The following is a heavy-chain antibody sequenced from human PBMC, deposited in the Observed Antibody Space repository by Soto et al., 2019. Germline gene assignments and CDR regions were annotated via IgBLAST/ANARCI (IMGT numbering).Heavy chain of an antibody. J-gene: IGHJ3*02. Sequence: ASVKVSCKVSGYTLTELSMHWVRQAPGKGLEWMGGFDPEDGETIYAQKFQGRVTMTEDTSTDTAYMELSSLRSEDTAVYYCATCLLDRILGHVRDDAFDIWGQGTMVTVSS. CDR1: GYTLTELS. CDR3: ATCLLDRILGHVRDDAFDI. V-gene: IGHV1-24*01. D-gene: IGHD1-1*01. CDR2: FDPEDGET.